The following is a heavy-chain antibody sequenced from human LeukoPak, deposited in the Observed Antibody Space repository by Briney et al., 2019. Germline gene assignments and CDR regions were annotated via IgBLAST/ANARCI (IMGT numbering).Heavy chain of an antibody. CDR1: GGTFRSFA. CDR2: IIPIFGTA. V-gene: IGHV1-69*13. D-gene: IGHD4-17*01. CDR3: ARGGYGDFQNPDY. Sequence: ASVKVSCKASGGTFRSFAISRGRQAPGQGLEWMGGIIPIFGTANYAQKFQGRVTITADESTSTAYMELSSLRSEDTAVYYCARGGYGDFQNPDYWGQGTLVTVSS. J-gene: IGHJ4*02.